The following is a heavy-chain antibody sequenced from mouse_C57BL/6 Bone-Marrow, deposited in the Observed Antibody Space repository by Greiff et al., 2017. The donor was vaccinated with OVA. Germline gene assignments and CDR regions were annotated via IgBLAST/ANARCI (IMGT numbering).Heavy chain of an antibody. CDR1: GFTFSDYY. Sequence: EVKLVESEGGLVQPGSSMKLSCTASGFTFSDYYMAWVRQVPEKGLEWVANINYDGSSTYYLDSLKSRFIISRDNAKNILYLQMSSLKSEDTATYYCARDRSFHFDYWGQGTTLTVSS. V-gene: IGHV5-16*01. CDR2: INYDGSST. CDR3: ARDRSFHFDY. J-gene: IGHJ2*01.